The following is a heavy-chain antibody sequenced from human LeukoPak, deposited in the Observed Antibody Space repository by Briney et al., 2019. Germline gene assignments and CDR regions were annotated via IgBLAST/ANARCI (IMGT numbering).Heavy chain of an antibody. Sequence: SQTLSLTCNVSGGSISSGGNYWSWIRQHPGKGLEWIGYISYSGGTYYNPSLKSRVTISVDTSKSQFSLKLSSVTAADTAVYYCASGGAATAWWYFDLWGRGTLVTVSS. CDR2: ISYSGGT. CDR1: GGSISSGGNY. D-gene: IGHD6-25*01. J-gene: IGHJ2*01. CDR3: ASGGAATAWWYFDL. V-gene: IGHV4-31*03.